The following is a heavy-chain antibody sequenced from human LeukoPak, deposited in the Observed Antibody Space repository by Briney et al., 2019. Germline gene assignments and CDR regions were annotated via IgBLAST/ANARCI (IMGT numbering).Heavy chain of an antibody. Sequence: GGSLRLSCAASGFTFSSYSMNWVRQAPGKGLEWVSSISSSSSYIYYADSVKGRFTISRDNPKNTLYLQMNSLRAEDTAVYYCAREHYNYYDNSGSIDYWGQGTLVTVSS. D-gene: IGHD3-22*01. J-gene: IGHJ4*02. V-gene: IGHV3-21*01. CDR3: AREHYNYYDNSGSIDY. CDR1: GFTFSSYS. CDR2: ISSSSSYI.